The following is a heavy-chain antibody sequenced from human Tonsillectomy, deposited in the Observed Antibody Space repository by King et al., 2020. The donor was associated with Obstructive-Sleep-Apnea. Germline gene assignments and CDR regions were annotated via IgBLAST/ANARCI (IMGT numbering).Heavy chain of an antibody. CDR2: ISYDGSNK. CDR3: AGDGPYGSGSYFDY. Sequence: VQLVESGGGVVQPGRSLRLSCAASGFTFSSYAMHWVRQAPGKGLEWVAVISYDGSNKYYADSVKGRFTISRDNSKNTLYLQMNSLRAEDTAVYYCAGDGPYGSGSYFDYWGQGTLVTVSS. V-gene: IGHV3-30*04. D-gene: IGHD3-10*01. J-gene: IGHJ4*02. CDR1: GFTFSSYA.